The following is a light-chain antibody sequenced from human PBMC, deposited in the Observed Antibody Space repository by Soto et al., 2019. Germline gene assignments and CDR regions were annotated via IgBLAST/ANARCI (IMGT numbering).Light chain of an antibody. CDR2: LEGSGSY. Sequence: QPVLTPSSSASASLGSSVKLTCTLSSGHSSYIIAWHQQQPGKAPRYLMKLEGSGSYNKGSGVPDRFSGSSSGADRYLTISNLQSEDEADYYCEIWDRFGGGTQLTGL. V-gene: IGLV4-60*03. J-gene: IGLJ2*01. CDR1: SGHSSYI. CDR3: EIWDR.